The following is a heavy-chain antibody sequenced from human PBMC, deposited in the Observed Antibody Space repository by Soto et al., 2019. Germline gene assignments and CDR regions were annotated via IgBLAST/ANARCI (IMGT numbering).Heavy chain of an antibody. J-gene: IGHJ4*02. Sequence: SETLSLTCTVYGGSITRYSWSWIRQPRGKGLELIGYIYYNGSTNYTPHLQGRVTITADTSKGKFSLKLSSVTAADTAVYYCARGLSGYSYGSFDYWGQGTLVTVSS. D-gene: IGHD5-18*01. CDR3: ARGLSGYSYGSFDY. CDR1: GGSITRYS. CDR2: IYYNGST. V-gene: IGHV4-59*01.